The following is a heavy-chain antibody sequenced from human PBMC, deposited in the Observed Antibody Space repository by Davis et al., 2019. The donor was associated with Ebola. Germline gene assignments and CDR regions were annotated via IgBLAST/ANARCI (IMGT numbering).Heavy chain of an antibody. CDR3: ARGWQGGTRYFDY. V-gene: IGHV4-34*01. J-gene: IGHJ4*02. CDR1: GGSFSGYY. CDR2: INHSGST. Sequence: MPSETLSLTCAVYGGSFSGYYWSWIRQPPGKGLEWIGEINHSGSTNYNPSLKSRVTISVDTSKNQFSLKLSSVTAADTAVYYCARGWQGGTRYFDYWGQGTLVTVSS. D-gene: IGHD1-1*01.